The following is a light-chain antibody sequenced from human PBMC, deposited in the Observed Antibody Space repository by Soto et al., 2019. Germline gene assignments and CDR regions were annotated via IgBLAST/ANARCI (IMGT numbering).Light chain of an antibody. J-gene: IGLJ1*01. CDR3: SSYTSSSFYV. CDR1: SSDVGGYNY. Sequence: QSALTQPASVSGSPGQSITISCTGTSSDVGGYNYVSWYQQHPGKAPKLMIYDVSNRPSGVSNRFSGSKSGNTASLTISGLXXXXEADYYCSSYTSSSFYVFGTGTK. CDR2: DVS. V-gene: IGLV2-14*01.